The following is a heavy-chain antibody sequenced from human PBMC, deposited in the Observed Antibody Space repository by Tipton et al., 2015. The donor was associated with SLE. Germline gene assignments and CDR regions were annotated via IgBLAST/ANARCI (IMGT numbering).Heavy chain of an antibody. D-gene: IGHD3-10*01. CDR1: GGSISSGGYY. Sequence: TLSLTCTVSGGSISSGGYYWSWIRQHPGKGLEWIGYIYYSGSTYYNPSLKSRVTISVDTSKNQFSLKLSSVTAADTAVYYCARDPMGSGGYYGPWGQGTLVTVSS. CDR3: ARDPMGSGGYYGP. V-gene: IGHV4-31*03. CDR2: IYYSGST. J-gene: IGHJ5*02.